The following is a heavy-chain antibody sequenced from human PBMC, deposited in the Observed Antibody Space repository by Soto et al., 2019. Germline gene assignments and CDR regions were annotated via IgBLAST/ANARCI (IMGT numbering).Heavy chain of an antibody. J-gene: IGHJ4*02. CDR3: SADLPDWGAYAFDY. CDR2: VKSKVDGGSI. D-gene: IGHD3-16*01. CDR1: GFTFNGAW. Sequence: EVQLVESGGGLVEPGGSLRLSCTASGFTFNGAWMNWVRQAPGKGLEWVGRVKSKVDGGSIDYAAPVRGRFTISRDDSRSTVDLQMNSLSAEDSAMYYCSADLPDWGAYAFDYWGQGPLVTVSS. V-gene: IGHV3-15*07.